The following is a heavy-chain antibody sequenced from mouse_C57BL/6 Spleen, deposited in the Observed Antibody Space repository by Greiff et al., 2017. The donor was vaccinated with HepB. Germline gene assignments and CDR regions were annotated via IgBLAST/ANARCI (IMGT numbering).Heavy chain of an antibody. CDR2: IDPANGNT. D-gene: IGHD2-4*01. J-gene: IGHJ4*01. V-gene: IGHV14-3*01. CDR3: ARDPLYDYDARGY. CDR1: GFNIKNTY. Sequence: VQLKESVAELVRPGASVKLSCTASGFNIKNTYMHWVKQRPEQGLEWIGRIDPANGNTKYAPKFQGKATITADTSSNTAYLQLSSLTSEDTAIYYCARDPLYDYDARGYWGQGTSVTVSS.